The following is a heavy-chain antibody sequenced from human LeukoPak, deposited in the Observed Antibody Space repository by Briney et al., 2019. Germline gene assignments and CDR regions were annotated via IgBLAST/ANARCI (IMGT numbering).Heavy chain of an antibody. V-gene: IGHV3-21*01. Sequence: GGSLRLSCAASGFTFSTFSMNWVRQAPGKGLEWVSCISSSSSYIYSADSVKGRFTISRDNANNSVYLQMNSLRAEDTAVYYCAELGITMIGGVWGKGTTVTISS. CDR1: GFTFSTFS. J-gene: IGHJ6*04. CDR2: ISSSSSYI. D-gene: IGHD3-10*02. CDR3: AELGITMIGGV.